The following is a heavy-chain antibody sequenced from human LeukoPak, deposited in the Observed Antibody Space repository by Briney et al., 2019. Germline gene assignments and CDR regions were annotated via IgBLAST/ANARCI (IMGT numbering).Heavy chain of an antibody. V-gene: IGHV3-9*01. CDR2: ISWNSGSI. Sequence: PGGSLRLSCAASGFTFSSYGMHWVRQAPGKGLEWVSGISWNSGSIGYADSVKGRFTISRDNAKNSLYLQMNSLRAEDTALYYCAKDMLVSSYDILTGYGMDVWGQGTTVTVSS. D-gene: IGHD3-9*01. J-gene: IGHJ6*02. CDR1: GFTFSSYG. CDR3: AKDMLVSSYDILTGYGMDV.